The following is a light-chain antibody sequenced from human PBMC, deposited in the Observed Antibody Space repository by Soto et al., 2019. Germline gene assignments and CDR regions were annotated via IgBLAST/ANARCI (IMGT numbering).Light chain of an antibody. CDR3: QQYNNWPPWT. CDR2: GAS. J-gene: IGKJ1*01. V-gene: IGKV3-15*01. CDR1: QSVSSN. Sequence: EIMLTQSPGTLSLSPRERATLSCRSSQSVSSNLAWYQQKPGQAPRLLIYGASTRATGIPARFSGSGSGTEFTLTISRLQSEDFAVYYCQQYNNWPPWTFGQGTKVDI.